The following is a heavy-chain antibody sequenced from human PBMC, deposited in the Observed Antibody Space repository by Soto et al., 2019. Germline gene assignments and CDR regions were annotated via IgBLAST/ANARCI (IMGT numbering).Heavy chain of an antibody. D-gene: IGHD3-22*01. CDR2: ISSSSSYI. CDR3: ARDAYDCSGYPDAFDI. Sequence: RLSCAASGFTFSSYSMNWVRQAPGKGLEWVSSISSSSSYIYYADSVKGRFTISRDNAKNSLYLQMNSLRAEDTAVYYCARDAYDCSGYPDAFDIWGQGTMVTVSS. V-gene: IGHV3-21*01. CDR1: GFTFSSYS. J-gene: IGHJ3*02.